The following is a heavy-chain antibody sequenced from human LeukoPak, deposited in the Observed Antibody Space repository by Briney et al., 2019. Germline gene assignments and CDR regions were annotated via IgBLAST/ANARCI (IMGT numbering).Heavy chain of an antibody. CDR2: INTDGNST. Sequence: PGRSLRLSCAASGFTFSTYWMHWVRQAPGKGLVWVARINTDGNSTIYADSVKGRFTISRDNAKNTLHLQMNSLRAEDTAVYYCARDYCSSTSCFPFNWGQGTLVTVSS. D-gene: IGHD2-2*01. V-gene: IGHV3-74*01. CDR3: ARDYCSSTSCFPFN. J-gene: IGHJ4*02. CDR1: GFTFSTYW.